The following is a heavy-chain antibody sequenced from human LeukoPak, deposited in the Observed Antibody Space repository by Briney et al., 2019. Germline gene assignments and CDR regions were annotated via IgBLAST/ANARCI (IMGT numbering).Heavy chain of an antibody. V-gene: IGHV4-59*08. D-gene: IGHD2-21*01. Sequence: SETLSLTCNVSGGSFGNYYWNWIRQSPGKGLEWIGYIYSSGITNYNPSRKTRVTISVGPSKNQFSLTLNSVNASDTAVYFCARQGYSDFGGWCDPWGQGIPIIVSS. CDR2: IYSSGIT. CDR1: GGSFGNYY. CDR3: ARQGYSDFGGWCDP. J-gene: IGHJ5*02.